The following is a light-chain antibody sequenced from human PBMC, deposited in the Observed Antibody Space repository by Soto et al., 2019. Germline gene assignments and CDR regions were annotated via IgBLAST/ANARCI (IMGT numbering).Light chain of an antibody. J-gene: IGLJ1*01. CDR2: DVV. V-gene: IGLV2-14*03. Sequence: QSALTQPASVSGSPGQSITISCTGTSRDVGGFNSVSWYQLRPGTAPKLILYDVVDRPSVVSYRFSGSKSGNTASLTISGLQAADEADYFCSSYTSTMTNVFGSGTKVTVL. CDR1: SRDVGGFNS. CDR3: SSYTSTMTNV.